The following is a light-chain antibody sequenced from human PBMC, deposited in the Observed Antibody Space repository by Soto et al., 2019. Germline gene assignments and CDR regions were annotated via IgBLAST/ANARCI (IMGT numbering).Light chain of an antibody. V-gene: IGLV1-40*01. J-gene: IGLJ2*01. CDR3: QSYDNILSAVV. Sequence: QSVQTQPPSVSGAPGQRVTISCTGSSSSVGAGYDVHWYQHLPGTAPKLLIFSNTNRPSGVPDRFSGSKSGTSVSLAIAGLQAEDEGDYYCQSYDNILSAVVFGGGTKVTVL. CDR2: SNT. CDR1: SSSVGAGYD.